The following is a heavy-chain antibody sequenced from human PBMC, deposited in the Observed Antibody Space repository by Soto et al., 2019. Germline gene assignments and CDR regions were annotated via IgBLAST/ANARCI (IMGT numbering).Heavy chain of an antibody. D-gene: IGHD6-19*01. V-gene: IGHV4-4*02. CDR2: IYHSGST. Sequence: QVQLQESGPGLVKPSGTLSLTCAVSSGSISSSNWWSWVRQPPGKGLEWIGEIYHSGSTNYNPSLKSRVTISVDKSKNQFSLKLSSVTAADTAVYYCASFNIAVVGQDAFDIWGQGTMVTVSS. CDR3: ASFNIAVVGQDAFDI. J-gene: IGHJ3*02. CDR1: SGSISSSNW.